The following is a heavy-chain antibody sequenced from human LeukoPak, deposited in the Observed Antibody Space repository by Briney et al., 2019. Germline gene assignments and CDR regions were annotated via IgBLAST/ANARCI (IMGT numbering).Heavy chain of an antibody. Sequence: SVKVSRKASGGTFSSYAISWVRQAPGQGLEWMGGIIPIFGTANYAQKFQGRVTITADESTSTAYMELSSLRSEDTAVYYCARSLGYCSSTSCYNGFGDYWGQGTLVTVSS. V-gene: IGHV1-69*13. CDR3: ARSLGYCSSTSCYNGFGDY. J-gene: IGHJ4*02. CDR2: IIPIFGTA. D-gene: IGHD2-2*02. CDR1: GGTFSSYA.